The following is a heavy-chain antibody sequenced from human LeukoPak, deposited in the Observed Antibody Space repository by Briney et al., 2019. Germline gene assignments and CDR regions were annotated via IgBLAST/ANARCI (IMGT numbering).Heavy chain of an antibody. Sequence: SETLSLTCAVSGGSISSSNWWSWVRQPPGKGLEWIGEINQSGSTNYNPSLKSRVTISVDKSKNQISLKVTSVTAADTAVYYCARELGYCSYGSCYSFDYWDQGTLVTVSS. J-gene: IGHJ4*02. CDR2: INQSGST. V-gene: IGHV4-4*02. CDR1: GGSISSSNW. D-gene: IGHD2-15*01. CDR3: ARELGYCSYGSCYSFDY.